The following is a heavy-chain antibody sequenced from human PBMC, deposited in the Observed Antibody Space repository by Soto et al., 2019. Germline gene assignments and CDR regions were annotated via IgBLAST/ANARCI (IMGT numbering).Heavy chain of an antibody. CDR1: GFIFEDYS. CDR2: ISWDDARR. Sequence: EVQLVESGGGAIQPGGSLRLSCATSGFIFEDYSFHWVRQRPGQGLEWVSVISWDDARRDFVDSVKGRFSICRDSSTKSVYLQMTSLRTEDTAFYFCSRDGVVRSSYYNAMDVWGQGTAVTVSS. J-gene: IGHJ6*02. CDR3: SRDGVVRSSYYNAMDV. D-gene: IGHD3-10*01. V-gene: IGHV3-43*01.